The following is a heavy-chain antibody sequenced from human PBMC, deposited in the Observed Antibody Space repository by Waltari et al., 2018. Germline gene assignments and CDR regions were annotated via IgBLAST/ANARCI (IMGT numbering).Heavy chain of an antibody. CDR2: IYPSDSDT. V-gene: IGHV5-51*01. J-gene: IGHJ3*02. CDR1: GYSFTSYW. D-gene: IGHD2-2*01. CDR3: ARHGKYQLLVDAFDI. Sequence: EVQLVQSGAEVKKPGESLKISCKGSGYSFTSYWIGWVRQMPGKGLEWMGIIYPSDSDTRYSPSFQGQVTISADKSISTAYLQWSSLKASDTAMYYCARHGKYQLLVDAFDIWGQGTMVTVSS.